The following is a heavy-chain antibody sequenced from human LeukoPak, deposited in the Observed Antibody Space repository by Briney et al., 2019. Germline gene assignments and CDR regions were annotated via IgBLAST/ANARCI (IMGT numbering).Heavy chain of an antibody. V-gene: IGHV3-30*18. J-gene: IGHJ4*02. Sequence: PGGSLRLSCAASGFTFSSYGRHWVRQAPGKGLEWVAVISYDGSNKYYADSVKGRFTISRDNSKNTLYLQMNSLRAEDTAVYYCAKEAITFGGVASPFDYWGQGTLVTVSS. CDR3: AKEAITFGGVASPFDY. CDR2: ISYDGSNK. D-gene: IGHD3-16*01. CDR1: GFTFSSYG.